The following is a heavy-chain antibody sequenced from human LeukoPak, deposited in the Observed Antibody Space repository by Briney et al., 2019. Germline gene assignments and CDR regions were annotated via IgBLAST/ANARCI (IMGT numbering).Heavy chain of an antibody. J-gene: IGHJ3*02. D-gene: IGHD6-13*01. Sequence: PGGSLRLSCAASGFTFTSYGMNWVRQAPGKGLEWVAVISYDGSNKYYADSVKGRFTISRDNSKNTLYLQMNSLRAEDTAVYYCAISSWGAFDIWGQGTMVTVSS. CDR3: AISSWGAFDI. CDR1: GFTFTSYG. V-gene: IGHV3-30*03. CDR2: ISYDGSNK.